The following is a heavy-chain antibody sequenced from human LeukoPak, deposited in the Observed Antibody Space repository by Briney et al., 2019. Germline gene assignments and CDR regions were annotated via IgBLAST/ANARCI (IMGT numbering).Heavy chain of an antibody. CDR2: INHSGST. CDR3: ARGRREYRYFDRRQNYYYYYMDL. D-gene: IGHD3-9*01. Sequence: SETLSLTCAVYGGSFSGYYWSWIRHPPGKGLEWIGEINHSGSTNYNPSLKSRVTISVDTSKNQFSLKLSSVTAADTAVYYCARGRREYRYFDRRQNYYYYYMDLWGKGTTVTVSS. V-gene: IGHV4-34*01. CDR1: GGSFSGYY. J-gene: IGHJ6*03.